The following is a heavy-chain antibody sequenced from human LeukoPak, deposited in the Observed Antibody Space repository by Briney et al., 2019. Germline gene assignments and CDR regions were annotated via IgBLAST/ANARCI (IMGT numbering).Heavy chain of an antibody. J-gene: IGHJ6*02. D-gene: IGHD6-13*01. CDR2: ISWNSGSI. CDR3: AKDSSSSPYYYGMDV. V-gene: IGHV3-9*01. CDR1: GFTFDDYA. Sequence: LRLSCAASGFTFDDYAMHWVRQAPGKGLEWVSGISWNSGSIGYADSVKGRFTISRDNAKNSLYLQMNSLRAEDTALYYCAKDSSSSPYYYGMDVWGQGTTVTVSS.